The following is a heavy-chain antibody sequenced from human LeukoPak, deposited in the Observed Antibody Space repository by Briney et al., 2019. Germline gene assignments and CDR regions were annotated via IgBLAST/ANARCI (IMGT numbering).Heavy chain of an antibody. V-gene: IGHV1-18*01. D-gene: IGHD3-3*01. Sequence: ASVKVSCKASGYTFTSYGISWVRQAPEQGLESMGWISAYNGNTNYAQKLQGRVTMTTDTSTSTAYMELRSLRSDDTAVYYCARVQTTYYDFWSGYYTPSYYYMDVWGKGTTVTVSS. CDR1: GYTFTSYG. CDR2: ISAYNGNT. CDR3: ARVQTTYYDFWSGYYTPSYYYMDV. J-gene: IGHJ6*03.